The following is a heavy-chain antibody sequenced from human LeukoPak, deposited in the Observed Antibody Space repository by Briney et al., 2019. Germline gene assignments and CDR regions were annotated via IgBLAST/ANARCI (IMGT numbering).Heavy chain of an antibody. D-gene: IGHD1-26*01. CDR2: INPNSGST. CDR1: GYTFTGFH. Sequence: GASVKVSCKASGYTFTGFHVHWVRQAPGQGLEWMGWINPNSGSTDYAQKFQGRVTMTRDTSISTAYMEVSRLRSDDTAVYYCARDIGVVGALTLDYWGQGTLVTVSS. CDR3: ARDIGVVGALTLDY. V-gene: IGHV1-2*02. J-gene: IGHJ4*02.